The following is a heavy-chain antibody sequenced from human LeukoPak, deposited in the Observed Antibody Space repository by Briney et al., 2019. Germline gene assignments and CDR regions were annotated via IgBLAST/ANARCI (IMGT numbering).Heavy chain of an antibody. CDR2: MSSSGNN. D-gene: IGHD3-10*01. CDR3: ARDGSMVRGVNLDY. Sequence: SETLSLTCSVSGDSISYFYWSWIRQAAGKGLEWIGRMSSSGNNDYNASLKSRVTMSVDTSKNQLSLKVISVTAADTAVYYCARDGSMVRGVNLDYWGQGTLVTVSS. CDR1: GDSISYFY. V-gene: IGHV4-4*07. J-gene: IGHJ4*02.